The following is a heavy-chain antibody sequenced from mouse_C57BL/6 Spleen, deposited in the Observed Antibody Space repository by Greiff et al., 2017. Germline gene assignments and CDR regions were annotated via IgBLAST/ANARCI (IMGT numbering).Heavy chain of an antibody. D-gene: IGHD4-1*01. CDR2: IDPSDSYT. CDR3: ARSGGRGYFDV. V-gene: IGHV1-59*01. Sequence: QVQLQQPGAELVRPGTSVKLSCKASGYTFTSYWMHWVKQRPGQGLEWIGVIDPSDSYTNYNQKFKGKATLTVDTSSSTAYMQLSSLTSEDSAVYYCARSGGRGYFDVWGTGTTVTVSS. J-gene: IGHJ1*03. CDR1: GYTFTSYW.